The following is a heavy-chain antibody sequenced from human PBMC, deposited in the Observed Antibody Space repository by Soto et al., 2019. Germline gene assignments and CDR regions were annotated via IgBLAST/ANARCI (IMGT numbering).Heavy chain of an antibody. CDR1: GDSVSSNTAA. CDR2: TYYRSNWRH. J-gene: IGHJ4*02. D-gene: IGHD6-19*01. Sequence: QVHLQQSGPGLVKPSQTLSLTCAISGDSVSSNTAAWNWIWSSPSRGLEWLGRTYYRSNWRHDYAVSVKSRITVNPDTSKNHFSLQLNSVTPDDTAVYYCARGVAGSGFDLWGQGTLVTVSS. CDR3: ARGVAGSGFDL. V-gene: IGHV6-1*01.